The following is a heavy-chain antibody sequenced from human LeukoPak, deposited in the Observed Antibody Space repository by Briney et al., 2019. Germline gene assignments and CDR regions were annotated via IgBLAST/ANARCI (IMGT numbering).Heavy chain of an antibody. Sequence: GASVKVSCKTSGYTFTGYYMHWVRQAPGQGLEWMGCINPNSGGTSYAQKFQGRVTMTRDTSISTGYMELRRLRCDDTAVDHCARGGEIPVVGIEGHLWWGQGTIVTVSS. V-gene: IGHV1-2*02. D-gene: IGHD1-26*01. CDR3: ARGGEIPVVGIEGHLW. CDR2: INPNSGGT. CDR1: GYTFTGYY. J-gene: IGHJ4*02.